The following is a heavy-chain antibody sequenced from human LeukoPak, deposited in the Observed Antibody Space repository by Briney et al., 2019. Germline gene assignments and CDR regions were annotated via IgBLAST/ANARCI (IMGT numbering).Heavy chain of an antibody. CDR2: ISGSGGST. Sequence: GGSLRLSCAASGFTFSSYAMSWVRQAPGKGLEWVSAISGSGGSTYYADSVKGRFTISRDNSKNTLYLQKNSLRAEDTAVYYCAKDLGYCSSTSCYDGYDFDYWGQGTLVTVSS. V-gene: IGHV3-23*01. CDR3: AKDLGYCSSTSCYDGYDFDY. CDR1: GFTFSSYA. D-gene: IGHD2-2*01. J-gene: IGHJ4*02.